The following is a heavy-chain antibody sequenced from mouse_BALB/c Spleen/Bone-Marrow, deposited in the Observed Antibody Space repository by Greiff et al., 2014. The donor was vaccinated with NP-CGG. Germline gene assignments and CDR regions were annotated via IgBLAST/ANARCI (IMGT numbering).Heavy chain of an antibody. CDR2: ISSGSSTI. CDR1: GFTFSSFG. CDR3: TRSGTLGSMDY. J-gene: IGHJ4*01. D-gene: IGHD3-3*01. V-gene: IGHV5-17*02. Sequence: EVQVVESGGGLVQPGGSRKLSCAASGFTFSSFGMHWVRQAPEKGLEWVAYISSGSSTIYYADTMKGRFTISRGNPKNTLFLQMASLRSEDTAMYYCTRSGTLGSMDYWGQGTSVTVSS.